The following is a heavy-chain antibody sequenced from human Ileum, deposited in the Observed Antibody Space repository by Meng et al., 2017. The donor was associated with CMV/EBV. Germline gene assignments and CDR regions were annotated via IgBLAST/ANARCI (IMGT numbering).Heavy chain of an antibody. CDR1: GGSFSGYY. V-gene: IGHV4-34*01. Sequence: SETLSPTCAVYGGSFSGYYWTWFRQPPGKGLEWFGEVHYTGTINYNPSPKSRVTISVDTSTNHFSLRLSSVTAADTAVYYCSRGADSFRLVNYWGQGTLVTVSS. CDR3: SRGADSFRLVNY. D-gene: IGHD2/OR15-2a*01. CDR2: VHYTGTI. J-gene: IGHJ4*02.